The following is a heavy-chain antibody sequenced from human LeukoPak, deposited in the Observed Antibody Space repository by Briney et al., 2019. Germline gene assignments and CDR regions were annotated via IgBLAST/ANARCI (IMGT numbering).Heavy chain of an antibody. CDR3: ARNFPYYDILTGYTNWFDP. J-gene: IGHJ5*02. Sequence: RASVKVSCKASGYTFTGYHMHWVRQAPGQGLEWMGWINPNSGGTNYAQKFQGRVTMTRDTSISTAYMELSRLRSDDTAVYYCARNFPYYDILTGYTNWFDPWGQGTLVTVSS. CDR2: INPNSGGT. V-gene: IGHV1-2*02. D-gene: IGHD3-9*01. CDR1: GYTFTGYH.